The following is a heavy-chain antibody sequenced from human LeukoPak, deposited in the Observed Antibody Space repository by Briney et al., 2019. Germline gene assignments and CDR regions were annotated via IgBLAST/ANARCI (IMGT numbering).Heavy chain of an antibody. Sequence: SETLSLTCTVSGGSISSSSYYWGWIRQPPGKGLEWIGSIYYSGSTYYNPSLRSRVTISVDTSKNQFSLRLSSVTAADTAVYYCARLRSYQLLSAPDYYYMDVWGKGTTVTISS. V-gene: IGHV4-39*01. CDR1: GGSISSSSYY. J-gene: IGHJ6*03. CDR2: IYYSGST. CDR3: ARLRSYQLLSAPDYYYMDV. D-gene: IGHD2-2*01.